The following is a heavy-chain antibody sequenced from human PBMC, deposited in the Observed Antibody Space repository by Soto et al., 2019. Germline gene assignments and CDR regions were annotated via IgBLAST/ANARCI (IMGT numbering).Heavy chain of an antibody. V-gene: IGHV4-39*01. J-gene: IGHJ6*02. CDR1: GGSISSSSYY. Sequence: PSDTLSLTCTVSGGSISSSSYYWCWIRQPPGKGLEWIGSIYYSGSTYYNPSLKSRVTISVDTSKNQFSLKLSSVTAADTAVYYCARQGMEYQLLLYYYGMDVWGQGTTVTVSS. D-gene: IGHD2-2*01. CDR3: ARQGMEYQLLLYYYGMDV. CDR2: IYYSGST.